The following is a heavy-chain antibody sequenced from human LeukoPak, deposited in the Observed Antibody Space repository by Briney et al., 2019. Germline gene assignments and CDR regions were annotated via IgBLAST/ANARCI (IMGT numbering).Heavy chain of an antibody. CDR1: GYTFTSYY. CDR3: ARDSSTSCYDY. D-gene: IGHD2-2*01. CDR2: INTSGGST. V-gene: IGHV1-46*01. Sequence: ASVKVCCKASGYTFTSYYMHRVRQAPGQGLEWMGIINTSGGSTSYAQKFQGRVTMTRDTSTSTVYMELSSLRSEDTAVYYCARDSSTSCYDYWGRGTLVTVSS. J-gene: IGHJ4*02.